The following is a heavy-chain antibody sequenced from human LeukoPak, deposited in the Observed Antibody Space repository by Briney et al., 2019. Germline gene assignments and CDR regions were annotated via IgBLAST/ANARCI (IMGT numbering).Heavy chain of an antibody. V-gene: IGHV4-59*01. CDR1: GDSISNYY. CDR2: INYSGST. Sequence: SETLSLTCTASGDSISNYYWSWIRQPPGKGLEWIGYINYSGSTNYNPSLKSRLTISEDTSKNQFSLKLSSVTAADTAVYYCARDRGGDYFDIWGQGTLVTVSS. CDR3: ARDRGGDYFDI. J-gene: IGHJ3*02. D-gene: IGHD2-21*02.